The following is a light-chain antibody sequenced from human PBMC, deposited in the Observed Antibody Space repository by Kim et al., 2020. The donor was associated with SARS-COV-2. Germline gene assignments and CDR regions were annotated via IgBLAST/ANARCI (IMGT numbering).Light chain of an antibody. V-gene: IGLV1-40*01. J-gene: IGLJ3*02. CDR2: GNS. CDR1: SSNIGAGYD. Sequence: RVTISCTGSSSNIGAGYDVHWYQQLPGTAPKLLIYGNSNRPSGVPDRFSGSKSGTSASLAITGLQAEDEADYYCQSYDSSLSGWVFGRGTQLTVL. CDR3: QSYDSSLSGWV.